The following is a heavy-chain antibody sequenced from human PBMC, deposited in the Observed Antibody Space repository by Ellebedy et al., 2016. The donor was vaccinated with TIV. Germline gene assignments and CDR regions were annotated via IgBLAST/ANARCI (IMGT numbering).Heavy chain of an antibody. CDR1: GDSIIRNSHY. Sequence: MPGGSLRLSCSVSGDSIIRNSHYWVWIRPPPGKGLEWIGSSYFSGSTNYNPSLGSRVSISMDTATNHVALTLTSVTAADTAVYYCARHVSLSDPFDIWGPGTMVTVSS. CDR2: SYFSGST. J-gene: IGHJ3*02. CDR3: ARHVSLSDPFDI. V-gene: IGHV4-39*01.